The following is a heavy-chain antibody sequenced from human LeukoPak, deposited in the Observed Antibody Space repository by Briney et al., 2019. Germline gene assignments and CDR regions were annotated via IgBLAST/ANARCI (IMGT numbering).Heavy chain of an antibody. CDR1: GVSISSTNSY. CDR2: IYSSGIT. D-gene: IGHD2-15*01. J-gene: IGHJ4*02. CDR3: ARKQEGPATGIDY. V-gene: IGHV4-39*07. Sequence: SETLSLTCTVSGVSISSTNSYWGWIRQSPRTGLVWFGNIYSSGITYYSPALKSRVTISIDTSENQFSLKLTSVTAADTAVYYCARKQEGPATGIDYWGQGTLVTVSS.